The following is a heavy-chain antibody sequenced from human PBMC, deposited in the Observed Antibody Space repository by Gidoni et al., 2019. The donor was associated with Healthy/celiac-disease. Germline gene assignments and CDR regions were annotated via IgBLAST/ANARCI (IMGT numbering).Heavy chain of an antibody. D-gene: IGHD3-10*01. Sequence: MGIIYPGDSDTRYSPSFQGQVTISADKSISTAYLQWSSLKASDTAMYYCASAPFRGVAGDAFDIWGQGTMVTVSS. CDR3: ASAPFRGVAGDAFDI. V-gene: IGHV5-51*01. J-gene: IGHJ3*02. CDR2: IYPGDSDT.